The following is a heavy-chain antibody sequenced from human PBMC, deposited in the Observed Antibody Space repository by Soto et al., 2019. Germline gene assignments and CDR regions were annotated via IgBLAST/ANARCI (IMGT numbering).Heavy chain of an antibody. V-gene: IGHV4-59*01. CDR3: ARGWGFYFDY. J-gene: IGHJ4*02. CDR1: GGSISSYY. CDR2: IYYSGST. D-gene: IGHD3-16*01. Sequence: SETLSLTCTVSGGSISSYYWSWIRQPPGKGLEWIGYIYYSGSTNYNPSLKGRVTISVDTSKNQFSLKLSSVTAADTAVYYCARGWGFYFDYWGQGTLVTVSS.